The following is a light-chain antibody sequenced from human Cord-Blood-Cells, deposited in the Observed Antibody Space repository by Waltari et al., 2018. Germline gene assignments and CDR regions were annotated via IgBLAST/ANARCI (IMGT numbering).Light chain of an antibody. V-gene: IGLV2-14*01. J-gene: IGLJ3*02. CDR3: SSYTSSSTRV. CDR1: SRVVGGYNY. CDR2: DVS. Sequence: QSALTQPASVSGSPGQSITISCPGTSRVVGGYNYVPWYQQHPGKAPKLMIYDVSNRPSGVSNRFSGSKSGNTASLTISGLQAEDEADYYCSSYTSSSTRVFGGGTKLTVL.